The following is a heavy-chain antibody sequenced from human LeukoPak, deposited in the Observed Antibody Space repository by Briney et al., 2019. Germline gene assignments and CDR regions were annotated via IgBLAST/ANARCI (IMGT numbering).Heavy chain of an antibody. D-gene: IGHD5-18*01. V-gene: IGHV1-69*04. CDR1: GGTFSSYA. J-gene: IGHJ4*02. CDR3: ARGKLQLWLGYFDY. CDR2: IIPILGIA. Sequence: GASVKFSCKASGGTFSSYAISWVRQAPGQGLEWMGRIIPILGIANYAQKFQGRVTITADKSTSTAYMELSSLRSEDTAVYYCARGKLQLWLGYFDYWGQGTLVTVSS.